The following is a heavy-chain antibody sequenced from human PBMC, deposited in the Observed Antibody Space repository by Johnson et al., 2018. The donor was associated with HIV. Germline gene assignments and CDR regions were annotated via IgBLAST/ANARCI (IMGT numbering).Heavy chain of an antibody. Sequence: QVQLVESGGGVVQPGRSLRLSCAASGFTFSSYGMHWVRQAPGKGLEWVAVISYDGSNKYYADSVKGRFTIFRDNSENTLFLQMNRLRAEDTAVYYCARSATGTTADAFDIWGQGTMVTVSS. J-gene: IGHJ3*02. V-gene: IGHV3-30*19. CDR3: ARSATGTTADAFDI. CDR1: GFTFSSYG. CDR2: ISYDGSNK. D-gene: IGHD1-7*01.